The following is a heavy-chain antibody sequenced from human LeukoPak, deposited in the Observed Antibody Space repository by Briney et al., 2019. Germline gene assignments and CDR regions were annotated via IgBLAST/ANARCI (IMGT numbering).Heavy chain of an antibody. D-gene: IGHD2-15*01. Sequence: ASVKVSCKTSGYTFTSYGITWLRRAPGQGLEWVGWITTYNGHKHYAQKLQGRVTMTADTSTSTAYMELRSLRSDDTAVYYCARLSPPIASFCSGGTCYSGGFDPWGQGTLVTVSS. CDR2: ITTYNGHK. CDR3: ARLSPPIASFCSGGTCYSGGFDP. CDR1: GYTFTSYG. V-gene: IGHV1-18*01. J-gene: IGHJ5*02.